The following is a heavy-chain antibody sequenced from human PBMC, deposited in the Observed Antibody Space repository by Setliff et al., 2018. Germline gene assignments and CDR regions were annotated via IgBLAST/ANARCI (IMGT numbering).Heavy chain of an antibody. CDR1: GYTLTSYA. J-gene: IGHJ4*02. V-gene: IGHV7-4-1*02. CDR3: ARAWYYNFWSGSQIEY. CDR2: INTNTGNP. Sequence: ASVKVSCKASGYTLTSYAMNWVRQAPGQGLEWMGWINTNTGNPMYAQGFTGRFVFSLDTSVSTAYLQISSLKAEDTAVYYCARAWYYNFWSGSQIEYWGQGTLVTVSS. D-gene: IGHD3-3*01.